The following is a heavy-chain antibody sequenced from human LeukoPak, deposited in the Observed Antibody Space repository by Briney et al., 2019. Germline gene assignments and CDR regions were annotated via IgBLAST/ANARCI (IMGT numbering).Heavy chain of an antibody. V-gene: IGHV3-23*01. Sequence: PGGSLRLSCTASGFTFSAYAMMWVRQAPGKGPEWVSAIRGGGGSAFYADSVKGRFTISRDNSKNTLYLQMNSQRAEDTAVYYCARDPMGYSSSWLDYWGQGTLVTVSS. CDR1: GFTFSAYA. D-gene: IGHD6-13*01. CDR2: IRGGGGSA. J-gene: IGHJ4*02. CDR3: ARDPMGYSSSWLDY.